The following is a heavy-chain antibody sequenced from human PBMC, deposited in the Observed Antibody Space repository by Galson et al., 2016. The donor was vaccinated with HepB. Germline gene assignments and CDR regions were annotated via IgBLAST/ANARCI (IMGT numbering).Heavy chain of an antibody. CDR3: ARPLIGTGGAFDI. D-gene: IGHD3-22*01. CDR2: VYTSGNT. J-gene: IGHJ4*02. Sequence: ETLSLTCTVSGGSIRSYYWSWIRQPAGKGLEWIGRVYTSGNTYYNPSLKSRISMSVDTSKNQFSLKLYSVTAADTAVYYCARPLIGTGGAFDIWGQGSLVTVSS. CDR1: GGSIRSYY. V-gene: IGHV4-4*07.